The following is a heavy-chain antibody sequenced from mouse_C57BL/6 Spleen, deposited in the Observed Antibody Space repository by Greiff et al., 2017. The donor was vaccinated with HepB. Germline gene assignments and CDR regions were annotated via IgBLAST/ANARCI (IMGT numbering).Heavy chain of an antibody. Sequence: VQLKESGPGLVKPSQSLSLTCSVTGYSITSGYYWNWIRQFPGNKLEWMGYISYDGSNNYNPSLKNRISITRDTSKNQFFLKLNSVTTEDTATYYCARDGYSNRGYYAMDYWGQGTSVTVSS. D-gene: IGHD2-5*01. V-gene: IGHV3-6*01. CDR1: GYSITSGYY. CDR3: ARDGYSNRGYYAMDY. CDR2: ISYDGSN. J-gene: IGHJ4*01.